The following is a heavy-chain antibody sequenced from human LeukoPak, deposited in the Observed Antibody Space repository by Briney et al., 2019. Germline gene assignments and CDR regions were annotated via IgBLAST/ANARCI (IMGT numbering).Heavy chain of an antibody. CDR1: GFTFDDYG. V-gene: IGHV3-20*01. D-gene: IGHD3-9*01. CDR3: ARGSYDILTGHYYFDY. J-gene: IGHJ4*02. CDR2: INWNGGST. Sequence: PGGSLRLSCAASGFTFDDYGMSWVRQAPGKELEWVSGINWNGGSTGYADSVKGRFTISRDNAKNSLYLQMNSLRAEDTALYHCARGSYDILTGHYYFDYWGQGTLVTVSS.